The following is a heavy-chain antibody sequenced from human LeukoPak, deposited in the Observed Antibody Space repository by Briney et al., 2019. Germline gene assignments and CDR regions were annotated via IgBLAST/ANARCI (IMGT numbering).Heavy chain of an antibody. Sequence: SETLSLTCTISGGSVSDYYWSWIRQSPGKGLEWIGYIYHTGSTSYSPSLKSRVTISADTSQNQFSLKLSSVTAADTAVYYCARDPFGEYAFDIWGQGTMVTVSS. CDR2: IYHTGST. D-gene: IGHD3-10*01. J-gene: IGHJ3*02. CDR3: ARDPFGEYAFDI. V-gene: IGHV4-59*02. CDR1: GGSVSDYY.